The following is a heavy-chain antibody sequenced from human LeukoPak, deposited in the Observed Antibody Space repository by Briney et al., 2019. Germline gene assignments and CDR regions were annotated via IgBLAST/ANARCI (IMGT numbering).Heavy chain of an antibody. D-gene: IGHD3-22*01. CDR2: ISGSGSTI. V-gene: IGHV3-48*03. CDR1: GFTFSSYE. CDR3: ARSTRHRKYYYDSSGSFFFDY. Sequence: GGSLRLSCAASGFTFSSYEMNWVRQAPGKGLEGVSYISGSGSTIYYADSVKGRFTISRDNAKNSLYLQMNSLRAEDTAVYYCARSTRHRKYYYDSSGSFFFDYWGQGTLVTVSS. J-gene: IGHJ4*02.